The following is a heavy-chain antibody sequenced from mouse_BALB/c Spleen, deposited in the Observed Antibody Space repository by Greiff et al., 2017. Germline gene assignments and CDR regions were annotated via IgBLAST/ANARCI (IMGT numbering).Heavy chain of an antibody. D-gene: IGHD2-1*01. J-gene: IGHJ4*01. V-gene: IGHV1-37*01. CDR3: GRSGYGNSYYYAMDY. CDR1: GYSFTGYF. Sequence: EVQRVESGPELVKPGASVKISCKASGYSFTGYFMNWVKQSHGKSLEWIGRINPYNGDTFYNQKFKGKATLTVDKSSSTAHMELLSLTSEDSAVYYCGRSGYGNSYYYAMDYWGQGTSVTVSS. CDR2: INPYNGDT.